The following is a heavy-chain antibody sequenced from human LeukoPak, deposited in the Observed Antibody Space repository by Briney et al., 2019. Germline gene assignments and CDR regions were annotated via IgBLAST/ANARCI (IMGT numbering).Heavy chain of an antibody. CDR3: ARGGYSYGWFDY. CDR1: GGTFSSYA. J-gene: IGHJ4*02. CDR2: IIPIFGTA. D-gene: IGHD5-18*01. Sequence: ASVKVSCKASGGTFSSYAISWVRQAPGPGLEWMGGIIPIFGTANYAQKFQGRVTITADESTSTAYMELSSLRSEDTAVYYCARGGYSYGWFDYWGQGTLVTVSS. V-gene: IGHV1-69*01.